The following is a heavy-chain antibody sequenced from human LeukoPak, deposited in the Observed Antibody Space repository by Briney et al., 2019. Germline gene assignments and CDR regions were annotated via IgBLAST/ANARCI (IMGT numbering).Heavy chain of an antibody. V-gene: IGHV3-30*02. J-gene: IGHJ4*02. D-gene: IGHD2-2*01. CDR1: GFTFSSYG. CDR2: IRYDGSNK. Sequence: GGSLRLSCAASGFTFSSYGMHWVRQAPGKGLEWVAFIRYDGSNKYYADSVKGRFTISRDNSKNTLYLQMNSLRAEDTAVYYCASGGIVVVPAAFDYWGQGTLVTVSS. CDR3: ASGGIVVVPAAFDY.